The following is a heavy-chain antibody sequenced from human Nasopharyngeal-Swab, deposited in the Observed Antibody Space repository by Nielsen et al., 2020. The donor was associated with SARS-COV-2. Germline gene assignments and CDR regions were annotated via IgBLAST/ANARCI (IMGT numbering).Heavy chain of an antibody. CDR2: ISSSSSYT. V-gene: IGHV3-11*06. Sequence: GESLKISCAASGFTFSDYYMSWVRQAPGKGLEWLSYISSSSSYTNYADSVGGRVTISRDNDKNSMYLQMHSLRAEDTAVYYCVRHGHYTFDSWGQGSLVTVSS. J-gene: IGHJ4*02. CDR3: VRHGHYTFDS. CDR1: GFTFSDYY. D-gene: IGHD4-11*01.